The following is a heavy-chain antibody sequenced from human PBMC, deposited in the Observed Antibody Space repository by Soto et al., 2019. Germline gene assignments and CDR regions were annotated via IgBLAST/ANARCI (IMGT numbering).Heavy chain of an antibody. CDR3: ARLPSSSLYGNWFDP. J-gene: IGHJ5*02. CDR2: ISDSGRSS. D-gene: IGHD6-6*01. V-gene: IGHV3-48*03. Sequence: GGSLRLSCAASGFTFRDYEMNWVRQAPGKALEWISYISDSGRSSDYAASVRGRFTISRDNANNSLHLHMSSLRVEDTAIYYCARLPSSSLYGNWFDPWGQGALVTVSS. CDR1: GFTFRDYE.